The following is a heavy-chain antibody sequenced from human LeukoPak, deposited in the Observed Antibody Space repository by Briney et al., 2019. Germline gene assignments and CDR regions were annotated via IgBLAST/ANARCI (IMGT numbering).Heavy chain of an antibody. CDR2: IIPIFGTA. Sequence: ASVKVSCKASGGTFSSYAISWVRQAPGQGLEWMGGIIPIFGTANYAQKFQGRVTITADESTSTAYMELSSLRSEDTAVYYCASGISTYYYYYYMDVWGKGTTVTISS. CDR3: ASGISTYYYYYYMDV. D-gene: IGHD2/OR15-2a*01. J-gene: IGHJ6*03. CDR1: GGTFSSYA. V-gene: IGHV1-69*13.